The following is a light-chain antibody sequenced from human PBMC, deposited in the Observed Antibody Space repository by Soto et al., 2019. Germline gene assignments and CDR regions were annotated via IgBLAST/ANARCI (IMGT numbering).Light chain of an antibody. CDR2: DTF. Sequence: EIVLTQSPATLSLSPGERATLSCRASQSVSNYLTWYQQKPGQAPRLLVYDTFNRANGVPARFTGSWTDTDFTLTISSREPEDFAVYYCQQRAGWPRTFGQGTKVEIK. CDR3: QQRAGWPRT. V-gene: IGKV3-11*01. CDR1: QSVSNY. J-gene: IGKJ1*01.